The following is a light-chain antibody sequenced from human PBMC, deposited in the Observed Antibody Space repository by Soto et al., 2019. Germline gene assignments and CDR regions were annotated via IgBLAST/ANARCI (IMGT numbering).Light chain of an antibody. J-gene: IGLJ1*01. CDR3: SSFASTNTYV. CDR2: EVN. V-gene: IGLV2-14*01. CDR1: SSDVAFYNH. Sequence: QSVLTQPASVSGSPGQSITISCTGTSSDVAFYNHVSWYQQHPGKAPKLLIYEVNNRPSGVSHRFSGSKSGNTASLTISGLQDEDEADYYCSSFASTNTYVFGTGTKV.